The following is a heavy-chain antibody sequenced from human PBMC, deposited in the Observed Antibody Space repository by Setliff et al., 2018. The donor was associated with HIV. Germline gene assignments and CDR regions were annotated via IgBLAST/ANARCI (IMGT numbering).Heavy chain of an antibody. CDR1: GDSIFTSTYY. D-gene: IGHD5-12*01. CDR3: ARLGRPYSGQGWFDP. Sequence: PSETLSLTCSVSGDSIFTSTYYWGWVRQPPGKRLEWIGSIYYSGNTYYNPSLKSRVTISVDTSKNQFFLNLSSVTATDSAVYYCARLGRPYSGQGWFDPWGQGTLVTAPQ. V-gene: IGHV4-39*01. CDR2: IYYSGNT. J-gene: IGHJ5*02.